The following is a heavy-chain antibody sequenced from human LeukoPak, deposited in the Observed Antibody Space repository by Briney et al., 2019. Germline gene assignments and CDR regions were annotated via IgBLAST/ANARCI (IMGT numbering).Heavy chain of an antibody. D-gene: IGHD2-2*01. Sequence: GGSLRLSCAASGFTFSSYSMNWVRQAPGKGLEWVSSISSSSSYIYYVDSVQGRFTISRDNAKNSLYLQMNSLRAEDTAVYYCARGGAYCSSTNCYSVYWGQGTLVTVSS. V-gene: IGHV3-21*01. CDR1: GFTFSSYS. J-gene: IGHJ4*02. CDR3: ARGGAYCSSTNCYSVY. CDR2: ISSSSSYI.